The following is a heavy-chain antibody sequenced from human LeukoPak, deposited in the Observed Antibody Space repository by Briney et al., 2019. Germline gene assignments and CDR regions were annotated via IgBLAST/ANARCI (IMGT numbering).Heavy chain of an antibody. CDR2: ISNNGGRT. J-gene: IGHJ4*02. V-gene: IGHV3-23*01. CDR3: ARDEDTSALSEY. CDR1: GFSFSSNT. Sequence: GGSLRLSCAGSGFSFSSNTMSRVRQAPGRGLEWVSAISNNGGRTDYADSVKGRFTISRDNSKSTLYLHMDSPRAEDTAVYYCARDEDTSALSEYWGQGTLVTVSS. D-gene: IGHD2/OR15-2a*01.